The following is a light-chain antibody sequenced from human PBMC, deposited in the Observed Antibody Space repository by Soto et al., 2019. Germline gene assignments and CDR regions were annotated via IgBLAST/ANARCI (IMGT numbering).Light chain of an antibody. CDR2: GAS. Sequence: DIVLTQSPGTLSLSPGEGATLSCRARQRLXSSYLAGDQQKPGQAPRLLTSGASSRATGIPDRLSGSGSGTDFTLTISRLEPEDFAVYYCQQYGSSPGTFGQGTKVDIK. CDR1: QRLXSSY. J-gene: IGKJ1*01. V-gene: IGKV3-20*01. CDR3: QQYGSSPGT.